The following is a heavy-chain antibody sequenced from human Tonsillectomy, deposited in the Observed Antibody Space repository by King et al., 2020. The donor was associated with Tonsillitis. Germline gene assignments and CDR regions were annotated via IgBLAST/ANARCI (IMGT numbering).Heavy chain of an antibody. V-gene: IGHV3-30*10. D-gene: IGHD3-3*01. CDR3: ARGPPELRFLDMDV. Sequence: VQLVESGGGVVQPGRSLRLSCAASGFIFNNNALHWVRQAPGKGLDWVSVISYEVSNNYYTDSGKGRFTISRDSSKNTLYLQMNSLRAEDTAVYYCARGPPELRFLDMDVWGTGTTVTVSS. CDR1: GFIFNNNA. J-gene: IGHJ6*03. CDR2: ISYEVSNN.